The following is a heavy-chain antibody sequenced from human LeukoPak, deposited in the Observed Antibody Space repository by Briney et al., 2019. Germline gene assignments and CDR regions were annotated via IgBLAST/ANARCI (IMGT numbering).Heavy chain of an antibody. CDR1: GDSISNFY. Sequence: SETLSLTCTVSGDSISNFYWSWIRQPAGKGLEWIGRIYTSGSTNYNPSLKSRVTISVDTSKNQFSLKLSSVTAADTAVYYCARVTSGYSYGHFDYWGQGTLVTVSS. D-gene: IGHD5-18*01. V-gene: IGHV4-4*07. CDR3: ARVTSGYSYGHFDY. CDR2: IYTSGST. J-gene: IGHJ4*02.